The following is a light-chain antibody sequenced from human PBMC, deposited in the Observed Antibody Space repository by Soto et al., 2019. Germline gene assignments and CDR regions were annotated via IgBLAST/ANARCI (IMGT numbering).Light chain of an antibody. Sequence: QAVVTQPPSASGTPGQRVTISCSGSNSNIGGNTVNWYQQLPGTAPKLLIFSNNQRPSGVPDRFSASLSGTSASLAISGLQSEDEADYYCATWDDSLNVPVFGGGTKLTVL. CDR3: ATWDDSLNVPV. CDR2: SNN. CDR1: NSNIGGNT. V-gene: IGLV1-44*01. J-gene: IGLJ2*01.